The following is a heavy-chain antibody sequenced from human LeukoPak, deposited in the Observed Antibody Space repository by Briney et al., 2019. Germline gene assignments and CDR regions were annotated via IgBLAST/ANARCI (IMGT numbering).Heavy chain of an antibody. CDR3: ARLMTTHSRGAFDI. V-gene: IGHV1-2*02. J-gene: IGHJ3*02. D-gene: IGHD4-11*01. CDR2: INPNSGGT. CDR1: GYTFTGYY. Sequence: ASVKVSCKASGYTFTGYYMHWVRQAPGQGLEWMGWINPNSGGTNYAQKFQGRVTMTRDTSISTAYMELSRLRSDDTAVYYCARLMTTHSRGAFDIWGQGTMVTVSS.